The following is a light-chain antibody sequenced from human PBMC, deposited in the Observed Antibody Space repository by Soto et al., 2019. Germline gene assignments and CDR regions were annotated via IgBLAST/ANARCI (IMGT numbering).Light chain of an antibody. Sequence: DIQLTQSPSFLSASVGDRVTITCRASQGISSYLAWYQEKPGKAPNLLIYTASTLQSGVPSRFSGSGSGTELTLTISSLQPEDFATYYCQQLDSYPITFGQGTRLEI. J-gene: IGKJ5*01. CDR2: TAS. CDR1: QGISSY. CDR3: QQLDSYPIT. V-gene: IGKV1-9*01.